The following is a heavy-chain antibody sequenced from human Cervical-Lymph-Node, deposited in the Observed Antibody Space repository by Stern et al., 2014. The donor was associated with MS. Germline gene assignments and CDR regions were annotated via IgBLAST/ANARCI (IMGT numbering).Heavy chain of an antibody. D-gene: IGHD6-6*01. Sequence: VQLVESGAEVKKPGSSVKVSCKASGGTFSSYTISWVRQAPGQGLEWMGRIIPILGIANYAQKFQGRVTITADKSTSTAYMELSSLRSEDTAVYYCARDPRIAARQNWFDPWGQGTLVTVSS. CDR1: GGTFSSYT. CDR2: IIPILGIA. CDR3: ARDPRIAARQNWFDP. J-gene: IGHJ5*02. V-gene: IGHV1-69*09.